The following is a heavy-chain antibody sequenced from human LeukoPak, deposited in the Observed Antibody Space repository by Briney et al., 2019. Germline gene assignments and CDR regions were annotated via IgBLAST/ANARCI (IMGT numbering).Heavy chain of an antibody. CDR3: AKDRLGVPAAIHYYGRDV. V-gene: IGHV4-4*07. Sequence: SETLSLTCSVSGDSSSSYYWSWIRQAAGKGLEWIGRIHGSGYTTYNPSLESRVSMSVDTSNNQLFLDLSSVTAADTAVYYCAKDRLGVPAAIHYYGRDVWGQGTKVTVSS. CDR2: IHGSGYT. J-gene: IGHJ6*01. D-gene: IGHD2-2*01. CDR1: GDSSSSYY.